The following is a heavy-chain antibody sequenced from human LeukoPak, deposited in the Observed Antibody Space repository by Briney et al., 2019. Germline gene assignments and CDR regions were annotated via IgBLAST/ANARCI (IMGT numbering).Heavy chain of an antibody. D-gene: IGHD3-22*01. J-gene: IGHJ4*02. CDR3: ARGVYYDSSGPYYFDY. V-gene: IGHV3-48*03. Sequence: GGSLRLSCAASGVTFRSYEMNWVRQAPGKGLEWVSYISSSGSTIYYADSVKGRFTVSRDNAKNSLYLQMNSLRAEDTAVYYCARGVYYDSSGPYYFDYWGQGTLVTVSS. CDR2: ISSSGSTI. CDR1: GVTFRSYE.